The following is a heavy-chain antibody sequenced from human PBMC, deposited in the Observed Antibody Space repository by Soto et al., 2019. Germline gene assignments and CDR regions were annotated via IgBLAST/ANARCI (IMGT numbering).Heavy chain of an antibody. V-gene: IGHV3-23*01. CDR2: INNSGHYT. CDR3: ARRPDAFDI. J-gene: IGHJ3*02. Sequence: QPXGSLVLSCAPSTLRFSDHTMSGVRQAPGKGLEWVSDINNSGHYTYYADSVKGRFTISRDNSKNTMFLQMNNLRVEDTAMYYCARRPDAFDIWGQGTTVTV. CDR1: TLRFSDHT.